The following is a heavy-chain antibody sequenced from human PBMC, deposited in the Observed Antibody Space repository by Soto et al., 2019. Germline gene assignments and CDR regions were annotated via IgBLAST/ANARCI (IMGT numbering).Heavy chain of an antibody. CDR1: GDSISTDY. Sequence: SETLSLTCTVSGDSISTDYWSWIRQSPGKGLEWIGSIFYSGSTYYNPSLKSRVTTSVDASKNQFSLKLSSVTAADTAVYYCARHDYDGYYYYGKAVWGQGTTVTVS. CDR3: ARHDYDGYYYYGKAV. CDR2: IFYSGST. D-gene: IGHD4-17*01. J-gene: IGHJ6*02. V-gene: IGHV4-59*05.